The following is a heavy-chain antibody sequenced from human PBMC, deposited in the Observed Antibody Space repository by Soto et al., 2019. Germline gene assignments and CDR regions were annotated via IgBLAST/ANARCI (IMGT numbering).Heavy chain of an antibody. D-gene: IGHD3-16*01. CDR3: ARLGGGSHGDYYYYYYMDV. Sequence: SETLSLTCTVSGGSISSYYWSWIRQPPGKGLEWIGYIYYSGSTNYNPSLKSRVTISVDTSKNQFSLKLSSVTAADTAVYYCARLGGGSHGDYYYYYYMDVWGKGTTVTVSS. CDR2: IYYSGST. V-gene: IGHV4-59*08. J-gene: IGHJ6*03. CDR1: GGSISSYY.